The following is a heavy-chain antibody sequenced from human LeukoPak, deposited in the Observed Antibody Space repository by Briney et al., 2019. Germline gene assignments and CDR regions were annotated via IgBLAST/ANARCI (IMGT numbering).Heavy chain of an antibody. D-gene: IGHD6-19*01. CDR3: AKDKVPDSRWNFDV. Sequence: GGSLRLSCAASGFSFSSSWMHWVRQAPGKGLVWISRIKSDGSSASYADSVKGRFTISRDNSKNTLYLQLNSLRAEDTALYYCAKDKVPDSRWNFDVWGQGTLVTVSS. CDR2: IKSDGSSA. J-gene: IGHJ4*02. V-gene: IGHV3-74*01. CDR1: GFSFSSSW.